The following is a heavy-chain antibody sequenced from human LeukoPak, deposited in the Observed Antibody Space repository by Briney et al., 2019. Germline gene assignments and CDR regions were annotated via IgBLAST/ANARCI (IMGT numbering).Heavy chain of an antibody. V-gene: IGHV4-4*07. CDR1: GGSISSYY. CDR3: ARDTDCSSTSCFPYYYYYMDV. Sequence: PSETLSLTCTVSGGSISSYYWSWIRQPAGKGLEWIGRIYTSGSTNYNPSLKSRVTMSVGTSKNQFSLKLSSVTAADTAVYYCARDTDCSSTSCFPYYYYYMDVWGKGTTVTVSS. CDR2: IYTSGST. J-gene: IGHJ6*03. D-gene: IGHD2-2*01.